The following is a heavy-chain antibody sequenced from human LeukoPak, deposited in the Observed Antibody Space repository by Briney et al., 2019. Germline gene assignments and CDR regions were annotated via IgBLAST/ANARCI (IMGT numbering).Heavy chain of an antibody. CDR1: GGTFSSYA. CDR3: ARDNCSGGSCYSDY. CDR2: IIPILGIA. J-gene: IGHJ4*02. V-gene: IGHV1-69*04. D-gene: IGHD2-15*01. Sequence: VASVKVSCKASGGTFSSYAISWVRQAPGQGLEWMGRIIPILGIANYAQKFQGRVTITADKSTSTAYMELSSLRSEDTAVYYCARDNCSGGSCYSDYWGQGTLVTVSP.